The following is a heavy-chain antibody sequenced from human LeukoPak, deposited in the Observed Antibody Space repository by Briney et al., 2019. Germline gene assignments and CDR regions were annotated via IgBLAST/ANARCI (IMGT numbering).Heavy chain of an antibody. Sequence: SQTLSLTCAVSGGSISSGGYSWSWIRQPPGKGLEWIGYIYHSGSTYYNPSLKSRVTISVDRSKNQFSLKLSSVTAADTAVYYCARTTVTTLGMGVWGQGTTVTVSS. CDR2: IYHSGST. CDR1: GGSISSGGYS. D-gene: IGHD4-11*01. J-gene: IGHJ6*02. V-gene: IGHV4-30-2*01. CDR3: ARTTVTTLGMGV.